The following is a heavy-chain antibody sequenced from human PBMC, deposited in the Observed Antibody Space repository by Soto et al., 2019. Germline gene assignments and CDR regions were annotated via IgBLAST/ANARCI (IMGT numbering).Heavy chain of an antibody. CDR3: ASYSGSYYSYYFDY. Sequence: PGGSLRLSCAASGFTFSSYAMSWVRQAPGKGLEWVSAISGSGGSTYYADSVKGRFTISRDNSKNTLYLQMNSLRAEDTAVYYCASYSGSYYSYYFDYWGQGTLVTVSS. CDR2: ISGSGGST. V-gene: IGHV3-23*01. J-gene: IGHJ4*02. CDR1: GFTFSSYA. D-gene: IGHD1-26*01.